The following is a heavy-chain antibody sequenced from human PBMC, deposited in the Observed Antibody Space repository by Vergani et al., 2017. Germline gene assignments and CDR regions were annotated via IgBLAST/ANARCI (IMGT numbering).Heavy chain of an antibody. D-gene: IGHD3-3*01. CDR3: AGGDRYYDFWSGPRGWYFDL. Sequence: QVQLQESGPGLVKPSQTLSLTCTVSGGSISSGSYYWSWIRQPAGKGLDWIGRIYTSGSTNYNPSLKSRVTISVDTSKNQFSLKLSSVTAADKAVYYCAGGDRYYDFWSGPRGWYFDLWGRGTLVTVSS. CDR2: IYTSGST. V-gene: IGHV4-61*02. J-gene: IGHJ2*01. CDR1: GGSISSGSYY.